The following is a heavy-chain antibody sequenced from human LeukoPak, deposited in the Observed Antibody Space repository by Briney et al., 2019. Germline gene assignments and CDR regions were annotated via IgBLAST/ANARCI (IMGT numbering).Heavy chain of an antibody. J-gene: IGHJ4*02. CDR3: ARDQRNRGSYRFEY. CDR2: ITGNNGNT. CDR1: GYTFSGYG. Sequence: GASVKVSCKTSGYTFSGYGISWVRQAPGQGLEWMGWITGNNGNTNYAPSLQGRVTMTTDTSTNTVYMELTSLKSDDTAVYYCARDQRNRGSYRFEYWGQGTPVTVSS. D-gene: IGHD1-26*01. V-gene: IGHV1-18*01.